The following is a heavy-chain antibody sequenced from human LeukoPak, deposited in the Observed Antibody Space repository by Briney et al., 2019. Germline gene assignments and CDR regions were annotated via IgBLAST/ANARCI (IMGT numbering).Heavy chain of an antibody. CDR3: LCFYDSNGYLK. CDR2: ISSSSSTI. J-gene: IGHJ4*02. CDR1: GFTFSSYS. V-gene: IGHV3-48*01. Sequence: HPGGSLRLSCTASGFTFSSYSMSWVRQAPGKGLEWVSYISSSSSTIYYADSVKGRFTISRDNVKNSLFLQMNSLRAEDTAVYYCLCFYDSNGYLKWGQGSLVTVSS. D-gene: IGHD3-22*01.